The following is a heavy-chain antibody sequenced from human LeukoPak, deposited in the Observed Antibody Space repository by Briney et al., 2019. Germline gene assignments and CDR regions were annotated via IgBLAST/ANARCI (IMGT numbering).Heavy chain of an antibody. V-gene: IGHV3-23*01. J-gene: IGHJ3*02. Sequence: GGSLRLSCAASGFTFSSYAMSWVRQAPGKGLEWVSAISGSGGSTYYADSVKGRFTISRDNSKNTLYLQMNSLRAEDTAVYYCAKMTYYYGSGSLSAFDIWGQGTMVTVSS. D-gene: IGHD3-10*01. CDR3: AKMTYYYGSGSLSAFDI. CDR2: ISGSGGST. CDR1: GFTFSSYA.